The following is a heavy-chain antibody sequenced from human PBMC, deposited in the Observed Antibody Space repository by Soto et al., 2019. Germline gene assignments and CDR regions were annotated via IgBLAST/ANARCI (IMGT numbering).Heavy chain of an antibody. V-gene: IGHV3-74*01. CDR3: TRAWPVTGYWYSDL. Sequence: EVQLVESGGGLVQPGGSLRLSCAASGFTFSHYWMYWVRQAPGKGLVWVSRISSDGRDITYADSVKGQFTISRDNAKSTLSLQMNSLRAEDTAVYYCTRAWPVTGYWYSDLWGRGTLVTVSS. J-gene: IGHJ2*01. D-gene: IGHD3-9*01. CDR2: ISSDGRDI. CDR1: GFTFSHYW.